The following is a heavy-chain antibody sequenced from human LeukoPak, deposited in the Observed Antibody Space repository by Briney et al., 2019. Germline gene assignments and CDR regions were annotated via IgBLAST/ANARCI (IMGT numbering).Heavy chain of an antibody. CDR2: IYSGGST. V-gene: IGHV3-66*01. J-gene: IGHJ4*02. CDR1: GFTVSSNY. Sequence: PGGSLRLFWAASGFTVSSNYMNCVRQAPGKGLEWVSVIYSGGSTYYADSVKGRFTISRDNSKNTLYLQMNSLRAEDTAVYYCAKYLSVGVAGTGFDYWGQGTLVTASS. D-gene: IGHD6-19*01. CDR3: AKYLSVGVAGTGFDY.